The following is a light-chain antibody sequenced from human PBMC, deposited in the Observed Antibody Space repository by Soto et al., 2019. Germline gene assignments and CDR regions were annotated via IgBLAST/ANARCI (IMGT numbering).Light chain of an antibody. CDR2: EGV. Sequence: QSVLTQPASVSGSPGQSITISCTGTSSDVGNYNLVSWYQQHPGKAPKLIIYEGVKRPSGISNRFSGSKSGNTASLKISGLQAEDEADYYCCSYAGSNTFVFGSGTQLTVL. CDR1: SSDVGNYNL. V-gene: IGLV2-23*01. J-gene: IGLJ7*01. CDR3: CSYAGSNTFV.